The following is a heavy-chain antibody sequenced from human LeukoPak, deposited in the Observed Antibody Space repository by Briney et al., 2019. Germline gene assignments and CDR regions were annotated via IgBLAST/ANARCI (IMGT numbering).Heavy chain of an antibody. D-gene: IGHD3-10*01. J-gene: IGHJ6*02. CDR1: GFAFDTYA. CDR2: ISYDTSTK. Sequence: GGSLRLSCAASGFAFDTYAMHWVRQAPDKGLRWVAVISYDTSTKYYADSVKGRFTISRDNSRNTLYLEMNSLRAEDTAVYYCARDLGGSGSYYYYYSGMDVWGQGTTVTVSS. V-gene: IGHV3-30-3*01. CDR3: ARDLGGSGSYYYYYSGMDV.